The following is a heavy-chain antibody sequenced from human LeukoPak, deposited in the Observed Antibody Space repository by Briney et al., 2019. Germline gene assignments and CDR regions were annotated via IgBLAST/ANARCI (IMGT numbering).Heavy chain of an antibody. Sequence: SETLSLTGAVSGGSISSGGYSWSWIRQPPGKGLEWIGYIYHSGSTYYNPSLKSRVTISVDTSKNQFSLKLSSVTAADTPVYYCARGRLYYDFWSGYYYFDYWGQGTLVTVSS. CDR3: ARGRLYYDFWSGYYYFDY. D-gene: IGHD3-3*01. V-gene: IGHV4-30-2*01. J-gene: IGHJ4*02. CDR2: IYHSGST. CDR1: GGSISSGGYS.